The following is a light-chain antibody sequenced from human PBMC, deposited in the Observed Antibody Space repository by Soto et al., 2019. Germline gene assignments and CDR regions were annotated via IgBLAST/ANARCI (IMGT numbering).Light chain of an antibody. CDR2: AAS. CDR3: QQLDSFPRT. Sequence: IQLTQSPSSLSASVGDRVTITCRASQGISSYLAWYQQKPGKAPKLLIYAASTLQSGVPSRFSGSGSGTDFTLTLRRLQPEDFATYYCQQLDSFPRTFGPGNKVDIK. V-gene: IGKV1-9*01. J-gene: IGKJ3*01. CDR1: QGISSY.